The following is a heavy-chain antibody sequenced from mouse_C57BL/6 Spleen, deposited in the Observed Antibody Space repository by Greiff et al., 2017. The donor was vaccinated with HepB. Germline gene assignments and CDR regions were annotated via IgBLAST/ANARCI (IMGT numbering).Heavy chain of an antibody. CDR1: GFTFSSYA. V-gene: IGHV5-4*01. CDR3: ARDRGDYYGSSYDWYFDV. Sequence: EVHLVESGGGLVKPGGSLKLSCAASGFTFSSYAMSWVRQTPEKRLEWVATISDGGSYTYYPDNVKGRFTISRDNAKNNLYLQMSHLKSEDTAMYYCARDRGDYYGSSYDWYFDVWGTRTTVTVSS. CDR2: ISDGGSYT. D-gene: IGHD1-1*01. J-gene: IGHJ1*03.